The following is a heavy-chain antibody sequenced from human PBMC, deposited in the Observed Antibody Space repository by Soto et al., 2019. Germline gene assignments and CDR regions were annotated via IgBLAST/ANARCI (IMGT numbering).Heavy chain of an antibody. Sequence: QVQLVESGGGVVQPGRSLRLSCAASGFTFSSYAMHWVRQAPGKGLEWVAVISYDGISKHYADSVKGRFSISRDDSENTRYVQMNSLRAEDTAVYYCAKDGYLDTYYFDYWGQGTLVTVSS. D-gene: IGHD3-9*01. CDR3: AKDGYLDTYYFDY. CDR1: GFTFSSYA. CDR2: ISYDGISK. J-gene: IGHJ4*02. V-gene: IGHV3-30-3*01.